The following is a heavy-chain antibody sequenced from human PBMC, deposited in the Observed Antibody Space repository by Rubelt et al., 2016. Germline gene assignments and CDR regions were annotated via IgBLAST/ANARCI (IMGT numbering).Heavy chain of an antibody. CDR3: AKAGERSSGYYRTLGY. Sequence: LEEGGGLVQPGGSLRLSCAASGFTFSSYAMSWVRQAPGKGLEWVSAISGRGGSTYYADSVKGRLTISRDNSKNTVYLQMNSLRAEDTAVYYCAKAGERSSGYYRTLGYCGQGSRVTVSS. CDR1: GFTFSSYA. J-gene: IGHJ4*02. V-gene: IGHV3-23*01. D-gene: IGHD3-22*01. CDR2: ISGRGGST.